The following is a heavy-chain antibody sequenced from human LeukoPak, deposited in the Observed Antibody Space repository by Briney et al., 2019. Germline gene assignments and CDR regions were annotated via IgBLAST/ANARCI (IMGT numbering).Heavy chain of an antibody. CDR2: IKSKTDGGTT. CDR3: TADGTRSGIAAPDY. D-gene: IGHD6-13*01. CDR1: GFTFSSYA. Sequence: GGSLRLSCAASGFTFSSYAMSRVRQAPGKGLEWVGRIKSKTDGGTTDYAAPVKGRFTVLRDDSKSTLYLQMNSLKTEDTAVYYCTADGTRSGIAAPDYWGQGTLVTVSS. J-gene: IGHJ4*02. V-gene: IGHV3-15*01.